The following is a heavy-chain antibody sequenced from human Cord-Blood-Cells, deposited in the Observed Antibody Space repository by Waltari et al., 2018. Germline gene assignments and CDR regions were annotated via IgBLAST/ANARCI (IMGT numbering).Heavy chain of an antibody. CDR2: ISYDGSNK. Sequence: QVQLVESGGGVVQPGRSLSLYCAASGFTFSSYAMHWVRQAPGKGLEWVTVISYDGSNKYYADSVKGRFTISRDNSKNTLYLQMNSLRAEDTAVYYCARDPCSSTSCYYFDYWGQGTLVTVSS. CDR3: ARDPCSSTSCYYFDY. V-gene: IGHV3-30*04. D-gene: IGHD2-2*01. CDR1: GFTFSSYA. J-gene: IGHJ4*02.